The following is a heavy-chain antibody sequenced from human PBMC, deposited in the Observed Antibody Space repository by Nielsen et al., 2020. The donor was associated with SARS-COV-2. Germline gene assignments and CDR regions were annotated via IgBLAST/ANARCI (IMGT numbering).Heavy chain of an antibody. CDR1: GFTFSNAW. CDR2: IKSKTDGGTT. Sequence: GESLKISCAASGFTFSNAWMSWVRQAPGKGLEWVGRIKSKTDGGTTDYAAPVKGRFTISRDDSKNTLYLQMNSLKTEDTAVYYCTTRATEGIDYWGQGTLVTVSS. CDR3: TTRATEGIDY. J-gene: IGHJ4*02. V-gene: IGHV3-15*01.